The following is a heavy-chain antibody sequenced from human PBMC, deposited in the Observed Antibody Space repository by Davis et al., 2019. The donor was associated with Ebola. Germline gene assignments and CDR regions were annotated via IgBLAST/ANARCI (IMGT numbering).Heavy chain of an antibody. V-gene: IGHV3-48*03. CDR3: VLTYYYDSSGSNEGY. J-gene: IGHJ4*02. CDR2: ISSSGSTI. Sequence: PGGSLRLSCAASGFTFSSYEMNWVRQAPGKGLEWVSYISSSGSTIYYADSVKGRFTISRDNAKNSLYLQMNSLRAEDTAVYYCVLTYYYDSSGSNEGYWGQGTLVTVSS. CDR1: GFTFSSYE. D-gene: IGHD3-22*01.